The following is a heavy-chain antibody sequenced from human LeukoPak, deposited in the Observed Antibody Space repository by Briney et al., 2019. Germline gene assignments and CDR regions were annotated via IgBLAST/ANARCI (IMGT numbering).Heavy chain of an antibody. CDR1: GFTFNNHA. Sequence: PGGSLRLSCVVSGFTFNNHAMSWVRQAPGKGLEWVSSISGSGGATYYADSVKGRFTISRDNSKNTLYLQMNSLRAEDTAVYYCAKGHDSSGYSIDYWGQGTLVTVSS. D-gene: IGHD3-22*01. CDR3: AKGHDSSGYSIDY. V-gene: IGHV3-23*01. CDR2: ISGSGGAT. J-gene: IGHJ4*02.